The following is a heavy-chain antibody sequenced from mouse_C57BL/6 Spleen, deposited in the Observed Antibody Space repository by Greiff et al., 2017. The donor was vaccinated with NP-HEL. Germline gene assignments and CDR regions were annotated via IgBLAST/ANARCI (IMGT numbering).Heavy chain of an antibody. CDR3: ARDSSGYVYFDY. CDR2: IYPGDGDT. Sequence: AQLQQSGPELVKPGASVKISCKASGYAFSSSWMNWVKQRPGKGLEWIGRIYPGDGDTNYNGKFKGKATLTADKSSSTAYMQLSSLTSEDSAVYFCARDSSGYVYFDYWGQGTTLTVSS. J-gene: IGHJ2*01. V-gene: IGHV1-82*01. D-gene: IGHD3-2*02. CDR1: GYAFSSSW.